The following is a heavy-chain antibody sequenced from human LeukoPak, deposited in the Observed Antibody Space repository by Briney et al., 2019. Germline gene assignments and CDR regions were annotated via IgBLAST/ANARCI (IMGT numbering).Heavy chain of an antibody. V-gene: IGHV4-59*01. CDR3: ARGRLDGWLDP. CDR2: IFHSGST. D-gene: IGHD5-24*01. Sequence: SETLSLTCTVSGGSINPYYWSWVRQPPGKGLEWIGYIFHSGSTNYNPSLESRVTISLDMSRNQFSLKLSTVTAADTAVYYCARGRLDGWLDPWGQGTLVTVSS. CDR1: GGSINPYY. J-gene: IGHJ5*02.